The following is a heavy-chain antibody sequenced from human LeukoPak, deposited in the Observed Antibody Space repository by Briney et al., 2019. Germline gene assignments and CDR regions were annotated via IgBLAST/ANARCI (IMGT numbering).Heavy chain of an antibody. CDR2: VNPNSGGT. V-gene: IGHV1-2*02. CDR1: GYTFTGYY. J-gene: IGHJ4*02. Sequence: ASVTVSCKASGYTFTGYYMHWVRQAPGQGLEWMGWVNPNSGGTNYAQKFQGRVTMTRDTSISTAYMELSSLRSEDTAVYYCARDQGIAAAGTFDYWGQGTLVTVSS. D-gene: IGHD6-13*01. CDR3: ARDQGIAAAGTFDY.